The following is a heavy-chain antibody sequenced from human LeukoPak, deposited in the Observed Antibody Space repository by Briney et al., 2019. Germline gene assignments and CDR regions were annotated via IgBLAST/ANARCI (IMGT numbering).Heavy chain of an antibody. J-gene: IGHJ4*02. CDR1: GFTFSSYA. CDR2: ISGSGVTT. V-gene: IGHV3-23*01. D-gene: IGHD4-17*01. CDR3: AKDLYGDYGFSYDY. Sequence: GGSLRLSCEASGFTFSSYAMSWVRQAPGKGLEWVSAISGSGVTTHYAGSVKGRFTISRDNSKNTLYLQMNSLRAEDTAVYYCAKDLYGDYGFSYDYWGQGTLVTVSS.